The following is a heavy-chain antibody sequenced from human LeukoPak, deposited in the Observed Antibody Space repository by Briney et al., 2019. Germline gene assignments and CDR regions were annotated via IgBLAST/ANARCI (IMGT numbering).Heavy chain of an antibody. CDR3: ATDHRPDSGNFLGFEY. CDR1: GFTFSRYW. J-gene: IGHJ4*02. V-gene: IGHV3-7*01. D-gene: IGHD4-23*01. Sequence: GGSLRLSCVASGFTFSRYWMSWVRQAPGKGLEWVANINQDGSEKYYVDSVKGRFTISRGNSKNSLYLQMSSLRAEDTAVYYCATDHRPDSGNFLGFEYWGQGTLVTVSS. CDR2: INQDGSEK.